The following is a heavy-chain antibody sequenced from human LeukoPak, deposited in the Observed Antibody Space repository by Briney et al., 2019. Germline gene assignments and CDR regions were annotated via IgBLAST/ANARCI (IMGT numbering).Heavy chain of an antibody. V-gene: IGHV3-21*01. CDR3: ARGPRQLWFDY. CDR2: ISSSSSHI. CDR1: GFTVSSNY. D-gene: IGHD5-18*01. J-gene: IGHJ4*02. Sequence: GGSLRLSCAASGFTVSSNYMSWVRQAPGKGLEWVSSISSSSSHIYYADSVKGRFTISRDNAKNSLYLQMNSLRAEDTAVYYCARGPRQLWFDYWGQGTLVTVSS.